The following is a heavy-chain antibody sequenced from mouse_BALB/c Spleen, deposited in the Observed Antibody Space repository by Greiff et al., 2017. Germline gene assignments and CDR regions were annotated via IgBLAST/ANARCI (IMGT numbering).Heavy chain of an antibody. CDR2: IDPANGNT. CDR3: ARDYRYDEGRPFAY. CDR1: GFNIKDTY. J-gene: IGHJ3*01. Sequence: EVQLQQSGAELVKPGASVKLSCTASGFNIKDTYMHWVKQRPEQGLEWIGRIDPANGNTKYDPKFQGKATITADTSSNTAYLQLSSLTSEDTAVYYCARDYRYDEGRPFAYWGQGTLVTVSA. D-gene: IGHD2-14*01. V-gene: IGHV14-3*02.